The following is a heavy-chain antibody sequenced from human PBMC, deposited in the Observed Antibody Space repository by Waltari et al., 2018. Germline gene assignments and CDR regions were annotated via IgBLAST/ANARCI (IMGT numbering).Heavy chain of an antibody. Sequence: EVQLVQSGAEVKKHGESLKISCKVSGYSFTSYWIAWVRRMPGKGLEWMGIIYPGDSDTRYSPSFQGQVTISADKPNSTAYLQWSSLKASDTAMYYCATGRTHYTAMHAFDIWGQGTMVTVSS. D-gene: IGHD5-18*01. CDR3: ATGRTHYTAMHAFDI. CDR2: IYPGDSDT. V-gene: IGHV5-51*01. CDR1: GYSFTSYW. J-gene: IGHJ3*02.